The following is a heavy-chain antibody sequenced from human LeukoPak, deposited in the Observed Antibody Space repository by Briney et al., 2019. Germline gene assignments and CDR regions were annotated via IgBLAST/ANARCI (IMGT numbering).Heavy chain of an antibody. CDR3: ATGTSASGYDS. V-gene: IGHV3-23*01. CDR1: GFTFSSYV. D-gene: IGHD5-12*01. CDR2: ISGSGGTT. Sequence: GGSLRLSCAASGFTFSSYVMTWVRQAPGKGLEWVSGISGSGGTTSYAGSVKGRFTISRDNSKNTLYLQVNSLRAEDTVVYYCATGTSASGYDSWGQGTLVTVSS. J-gene: IGHJ4*02.